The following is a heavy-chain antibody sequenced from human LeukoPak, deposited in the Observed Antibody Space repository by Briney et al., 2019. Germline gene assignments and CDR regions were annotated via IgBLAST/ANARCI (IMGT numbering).Heavy chain of an antibody. D-gene: IGHD6-19*01. CDR1: GSTFTTYY. CDR3: AEQWRDAFDI. V-gene: IGHV1-2*02. Sequence: ASVKDSCKESGSTFTTYYMHWVRPAPGQGLEWMGWINPNSGGTNYAQKFQGRVTMTRDTSISTAYMELSRLRSDDTAVYYCAEQWRDAFDIWGQGTMVTVSS. J-gene: IGHJ3*02. CDR2: INPNSGGT.